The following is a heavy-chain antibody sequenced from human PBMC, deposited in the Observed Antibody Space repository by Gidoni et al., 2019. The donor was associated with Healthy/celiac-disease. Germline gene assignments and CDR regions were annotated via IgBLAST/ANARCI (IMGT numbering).Heavy chain of an antibody. CDR2: IYSSGST. CDR1: GGPISSSSYY. V-gene: IGHV4-39*01. D-gene: IGHD3-22*01. Sequence: QLQLQESGPGLVKPSETLSLTCTVSGGPISSSSYYWGWIRQPPGKGLEWIGCIYSSGSTYYNPSLKSRVTISVDTSKNQFSLKLSSVTAADTAVYYCASEVYYYDSSGYRVPGYFDYWGQGTLVTVSS. CDR3: ASEVYYYDSSGYRVPGYFDY. J-gene: IGHJ4*02.